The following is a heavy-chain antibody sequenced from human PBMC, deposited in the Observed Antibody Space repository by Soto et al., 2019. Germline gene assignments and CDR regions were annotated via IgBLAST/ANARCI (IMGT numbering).Heavy chain of an antibody. CDR3: AKSRNYCSSTTCFAADC. CDR2: ISYDGNYK. V-gene: IGHV3-30*18. Sequence: QVQLVESGGGVVQPGRSLRLSCAASGFTFSSYDMHWVRQAPGKGLEWVAVISYDGNYKSYVDSVKGRFTVSRDNSKNTLYLQMNSLRAEDTAVYYCAKSRNYCSSTTCFAADCWGQGTLVTVSS. J-gene: IGHJ4*02. D-gene: IGHD2-2*01. CDR1: GFTFSSYD.